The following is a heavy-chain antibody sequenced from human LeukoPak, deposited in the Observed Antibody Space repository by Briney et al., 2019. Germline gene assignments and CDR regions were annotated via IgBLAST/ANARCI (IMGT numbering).Heavy chain of an antibody. D-gene: IGHD2-2*01. Sequence: GGSLRLSCAASGFTFSSYEMNWVRQAPGKGLEWVGFIRSKAYGGTTEYAASVQGRFTISRDDSKSIAYLQMNSLKTEDTAVYYCTRDLSTSCYDYWGQGTLVTVSS. V-gene: IGHV3-49*04. CDR3: TRDLSTSCYDY. CDR1: GFTFSSYE. CDR2: IRSKAYGGTT. J-gene: IGHJ4*02.